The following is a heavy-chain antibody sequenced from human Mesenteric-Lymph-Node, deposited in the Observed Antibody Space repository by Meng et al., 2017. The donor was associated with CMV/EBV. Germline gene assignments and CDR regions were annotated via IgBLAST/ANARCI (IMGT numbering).Heavy chain of an antibody. D-gene: IGHD3-22*01. CDR2: IRYDGSNK. Sequence: GESLKISCAASGFTFSSYGMHWVRQAPGKGLEWVAFIRYDGSNKYYADSVKGRFTISRDNSKNTLYLQMNSLRAEDTAVYYCAKDSIDYYDSSGYSDYWGQGTLVTV. J-gene: IGHJ4*02. CDR1: GFTFSSYG. CDR3: AKDSIDYYDSSGYSDY. V-gene: IGHV3-30*02.